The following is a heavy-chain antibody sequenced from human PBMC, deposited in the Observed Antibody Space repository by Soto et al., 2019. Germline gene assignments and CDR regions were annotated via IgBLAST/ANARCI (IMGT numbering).Heavy chain of an antibody. V-gene: IGHV3-23*01. J-gene: IGHJ5*02. D-gene: IGHD4-17*01. Sequence: GGSLRLSCVASGFTFTNYSITWVRQAPGKGLEWVSAISGGDGYTYYSDSMEGRFTVSRDNSNKTLYLQVNSLSVEDTAIYYCANGPNYGDYAWLVPWGRGTLVTVSA. CDR1: GFTFTNYS. CDR2: ISGGDGYT. CDR3: ANGPNYGDYAWLVP.